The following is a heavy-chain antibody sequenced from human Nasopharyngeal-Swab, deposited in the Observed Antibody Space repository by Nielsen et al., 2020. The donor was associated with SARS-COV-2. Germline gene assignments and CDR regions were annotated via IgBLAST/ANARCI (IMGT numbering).Heavy chain of an antibody. CDR1: GGSISSYY. CDR3: ARDQVYCSGGSCYPYNWFDP. V-gene: IGHV4-59*01. D-gene: IGHD2-15*01. CDR2: IYYSGST. Sequence: SETLSLTCTVSGGSISSYYWSWIRQPPGKGLEWIGYIYYSGSTNCNPSLKSRVTISVDTSKNQFSLKLSSVTAADTAVYYCARDQVYCSGGSCYPYNWFDPWGQGTLVTVSS. J-gene: IGHJ5*02.